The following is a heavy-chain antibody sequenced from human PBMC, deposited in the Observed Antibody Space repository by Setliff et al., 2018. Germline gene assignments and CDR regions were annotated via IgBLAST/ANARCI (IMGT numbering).Heavy chain of an antibody. CDR3: ARGGVRGVMPFDY. J-gene: IGHJ4*02. D-gene: IGHD3-10*01. V-gene: IGHV4-34*01. Sequence: SETLSLTCAVYGGSFSGYYWSWIRQPPGKGLEWIGEINHSGSTNYNPSLKSRVTISVDTSKNQFSLKLSSVAAADTAVYSCARGGVRGVMPFDYWGQGTLVTVSS. CDR2: INHSGST. CDR1: GGSFSGYY.